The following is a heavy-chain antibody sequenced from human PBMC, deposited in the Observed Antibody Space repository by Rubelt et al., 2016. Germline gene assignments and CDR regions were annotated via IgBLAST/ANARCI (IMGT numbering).Heavy chain of an antibody. CDR3: ARGGVGATDY. CDR1: GYTFTSFG. CDR2: INPSGGST. D-gene: IGHD1-26*01. Sequence: QVQLVQSGAEVKKPGASVKVSRKASGYTFTSFGISWVRQAPGQGLEWMGIINPSGGSTSYAQKFQGRVTMTRDTSTSTVYMERSSLRSEDTAVYYCARGGVGATDYWGQGTLVTVSS. J-gene: IGHJ4*02. V-gene: IGHV1-46*01.